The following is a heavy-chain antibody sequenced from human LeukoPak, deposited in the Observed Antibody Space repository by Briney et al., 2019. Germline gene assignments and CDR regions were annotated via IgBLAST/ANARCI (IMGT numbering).Heavy chain of an antibody. D-gene: IGHD6-13*01. Sequence: SETLSLTCTVSGGSISSYYWSWIRQPPGKGLEWIGYIYYSGSTSYNPSLKSRVTISVDTSKNQFSLKLSSVTAADTAVYYCARRGSSWLNWFDPWGQGTLVTVSS. CDR3: ARRGSSWLNWFDP. V-gene: IGHV4-59*08. CDR2: IYYSGST. J-gene: IGHJ5*02. CDR1: GGSISSYY.